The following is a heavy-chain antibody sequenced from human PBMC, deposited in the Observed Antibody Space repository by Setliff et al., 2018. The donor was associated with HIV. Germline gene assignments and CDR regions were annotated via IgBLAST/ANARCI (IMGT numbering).Heavy chain of an antibody. CDR3: SRGPSTGTYMNY. V-gene: IGHV3-7*04. CDR2: INQDGNKK. J-gene: IGHJ4*02. D-gene: IGHD1-1*01. CDR1: RFSFSTFW. Sequence: GGSLRLSCATSRFSFSTFWMTWVRQAPGKGLEWIANINQDGNKKYHAGSVWGRFTISRDNAKNSLYLHMNDLDVGDTAVYYCSRGPSTGTYMNYWGQGTLVTSPQ.